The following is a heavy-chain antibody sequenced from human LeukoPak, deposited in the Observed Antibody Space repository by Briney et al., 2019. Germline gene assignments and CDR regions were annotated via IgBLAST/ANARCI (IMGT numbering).Heavy chain of an antibody. D-gene: IGHD3-10*01. CDR1: GYVFSSYA. V-gene: IGHV7-4-1*02. CDR2: INTNTGNP. Sequence: ASVKVSCKASGYVFSSYAMNWVRQAPGQGLEWMGWINTNTGNPTYAQGFTGRFVFSLDTSVSTAYLEISSLKAEDTAVYYCATDYGSGKHYFDYWGQGTLVTVSS. J-gene: IGHJ4*02. CDR3: ATDYGSGKHYFDY.